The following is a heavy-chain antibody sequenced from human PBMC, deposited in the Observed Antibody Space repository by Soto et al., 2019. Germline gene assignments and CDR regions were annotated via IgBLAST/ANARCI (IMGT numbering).Heavy chain of an antibody. J-gene: IGHJ6*02. CDR1: GFTFSSYS. D-gene: IGHD1-1*01. V-gene: IGHV3-21*01. CDR2: ISSSSSYI. CDR3: ARDGVGFHSSDWNYYYGMDV. Sequence: GGSLRLSCAASGFTFSSYSMNWVRQAPGKGLEWVSSISSSSSYIYYADSVKGRFTISRDNAKNSLYLQMNSLRAEDTAVYYCARDGVGFHSSDWNYYYGMDVWGQGTTVTVSS.